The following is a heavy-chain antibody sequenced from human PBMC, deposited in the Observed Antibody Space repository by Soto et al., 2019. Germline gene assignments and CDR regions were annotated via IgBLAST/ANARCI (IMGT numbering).Heavy chain of an antibody. CDR1: GDSISGGASF. D-gene: IGHD2-2*01. CDR2: VYYSGSS. J-gene: IGHJ5*02. V-gene: IGHV4-31*03. CDR3: AKLSCTSSTCYFPGWFDP. Sequence: SETLSLTCTVSGDSISGGASFWSWIGQPSGKGLEWIANVYYSGSSYYNPSLKSRLTISVDTTKNQFSLQLKSMTAADTAVYYCAKLSCTSSTCYFPGWFDPWGQGTLVTVSS.